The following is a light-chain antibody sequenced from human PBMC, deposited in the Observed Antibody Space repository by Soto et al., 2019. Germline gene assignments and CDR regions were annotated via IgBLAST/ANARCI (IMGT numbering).Light chain of an antibody. CDR2: EVS. Sequence: QYALTQPPSASGSPGQSVTISCTGTSVNVGAYKYVSWYQQYPGKAPKLMIYEVSKRPSGVPDRFSGSKSGNTASLTVSGLQAEDEADYYCTSYVGSNIWVFGGGTKLTVL. V-gene: IGLV2-8*01. J-gene: IGLJ3*02. CDR1: SVNVGAYKY. CDR3: TSYVGSNIWV.